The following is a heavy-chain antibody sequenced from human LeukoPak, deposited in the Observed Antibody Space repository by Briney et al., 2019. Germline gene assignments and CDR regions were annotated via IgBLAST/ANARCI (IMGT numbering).Heavy chain of an antibody. CDR3: ERGFPPRRQYDSSGYYSYYFDY. D-gene: IGHD3-22*01. CDR1: GYTFTSYG. J-gene: IGHJ4*02. V-gene: IGHV1-18*01. Sequence: ASVKVSCKTSGYTFTSYGISWVRQAPGQGLEWMGWISAYNGNTHSAQKLQGRVTMTTDTSTSTAYMELRSLRSDDTAVYYCERGFPPRRQYDSSGYYSYYFDYWGQGTLVTVSS. CDR2: ISAYNGNT.